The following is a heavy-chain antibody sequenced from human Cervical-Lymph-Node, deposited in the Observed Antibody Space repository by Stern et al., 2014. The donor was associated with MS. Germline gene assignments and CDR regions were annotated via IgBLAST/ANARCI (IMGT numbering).Heavy chain of an antibody. D-gene: IGHD5-12*01. Sequence: VQLEESGPGLVKPSGTLSLTCAVSGGSISDTNWWSWVRQTPGMGLEWIGEIYHRGTANFSPSLESRVTTAVDKSKNQFSLELKSVTAADTAVYYCARVYSGYDWFDYWGQGTPVTVSS. CDR2: IYHRGTA. CDR3: ARVYSGYDWFDY. V-gene: IGHV4-4*02. CDR1: GGSISDTNW. J-gene: IGHJ4*02.